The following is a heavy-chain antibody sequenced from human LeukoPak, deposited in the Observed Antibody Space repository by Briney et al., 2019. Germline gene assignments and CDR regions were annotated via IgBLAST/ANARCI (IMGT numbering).Heavy chain of an antibody. Sequence: ASVKVSCKASGYTFTSYAMNWVRQAPGQGLEWMGWINTNTGNPTYAQGFTGRFVFSLDTSISTAYLHISGLKADDTAVYYCARFYSGSYYARSVGEWFDPWGQGTLVTVSS. CDR1: GYTFTSYA. D-gene: IGHD1-26*01. CDR3: ARFYSGSYYARSVGEWFDP. V-gene: IGHV7-4-1*02. CDR2: INTNTGNP. J-gene: IGHJ5*02.